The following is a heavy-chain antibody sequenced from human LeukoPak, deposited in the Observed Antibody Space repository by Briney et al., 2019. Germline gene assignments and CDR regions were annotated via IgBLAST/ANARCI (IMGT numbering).Heavy chain of an antibody. J-gene: IGHJ4*02. V-gene: IGHV3-48*01. D-gene: IGHD2-8*01. Sequence: PGGSLRLSCTASGFTFGDYAMNWLRQAPGKGLEWGSYITGSSDSILYTDSEKGRFTISRNNAKNSVYLQMNSLSAGDTALYYCAKVPRTNHAAFFDYWGQGTLVTVSS. CDR3: AKVPRTNHAAFFDY. CDR1: GFTFGDYA. CDR2: ITGSSDSI.